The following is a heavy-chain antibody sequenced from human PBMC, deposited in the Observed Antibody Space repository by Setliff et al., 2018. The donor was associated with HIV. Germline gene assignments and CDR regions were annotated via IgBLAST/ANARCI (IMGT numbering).Heavy chain of an antibody. CDR2: ISSSGTTT. CDR3: ATVWTAGSLFY. D-gene: IGHD6-13*01. Sequence: GGSLRLSCSTSGFIFNNFWMHWVRQAPGKGLVWVSCISSSGTTTKYADFMKGRFTISRDNAKSTLYLQMNSLRAEDTAVYYCATVWTAGSLFYWGQGTLVTVSS. CDR1: GFIFNNFW. J-gene: IGHJ4*02. V-gene: IGHV3-74*01.